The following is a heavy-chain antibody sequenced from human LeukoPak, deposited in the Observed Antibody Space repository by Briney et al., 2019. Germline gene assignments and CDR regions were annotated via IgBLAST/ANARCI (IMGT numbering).Heavy chain of an antibody. D-gene: IGHD1-26*01. V-gene: IGHV3-11*04. Sequence: GGSLRLSCAASGFTFSDYYMSWIRQAPGKGLEWVSYISSSGSTIYYADSVKGRFTISRDNAKNSLYLQVNSLRAEDTAVYYCARSKWELQSLPFDPWGQGTLVTVSS. CDR1: GFTFSDYY. CDR3: ARSKWELQSLPFDP. J-gene: IGHJ5*02. CDR2: ISSSGSTI.